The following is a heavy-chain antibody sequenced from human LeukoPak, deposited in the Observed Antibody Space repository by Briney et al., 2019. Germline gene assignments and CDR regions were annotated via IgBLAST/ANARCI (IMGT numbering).Heavy chain of an antibody. V-gene: IGHV4-39*01. D-gene: IGHD3/OR15-3a*01. Sequence: PSETLSLTCTVSGGSISTSNYYWGWIRQPPGNGLEWIGNIFYSGSTYYSPSLRSRVTISLDTSRNQFSLKLNSVTAADTAVYYCARQTGSGLFILPGGQGTLVTVSS. CDR1: GGSISTSNYY. CDR2: IFYSGST. J-gene: IGHJ4*02. CDR3: ARQTGSGLFILP.